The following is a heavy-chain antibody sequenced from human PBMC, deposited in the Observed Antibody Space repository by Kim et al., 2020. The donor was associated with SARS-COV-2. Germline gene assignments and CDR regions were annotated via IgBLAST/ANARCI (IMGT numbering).Heavy chain of an antibody. V-gene: IGHV4-4*02. Sequence: GSTNYTPSLKSRVTISVDKSKNQCSLKLSSVTAADTAVYYCARFTANFDYWGQGTLVTVSS. CDR3: ARFTANFDY. CDR2: GST. J-gene: IGHJ4*02.